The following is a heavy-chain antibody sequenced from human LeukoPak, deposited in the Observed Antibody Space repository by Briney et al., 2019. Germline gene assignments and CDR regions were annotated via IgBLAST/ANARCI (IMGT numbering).Heavy chain of an antibody. V-gene: IGHV1-69*05. CDR1: GGTFSSYA. Sequence: ASVKVSCXASGGTFSSYAISWVRQAPGQGLEWMGRIIPIFGTANYAQKFQGRVTITTDESTSTAYMELSSLRSEDTAVYYCARDLPKSPYDSSGYYLDYWGQGTLVTVSS. J-gene: IGHJ4*02. CDR3: ARDLPKSPYDSSGYYLDY. D-gene: IGHD3-22*01. CDR2: IIPIFGTA.